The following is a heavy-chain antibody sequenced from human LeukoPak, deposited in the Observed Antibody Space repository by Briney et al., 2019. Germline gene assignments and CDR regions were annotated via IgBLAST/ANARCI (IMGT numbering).Heavy chain of an antibody. D-gene: IGHD3-22*01. Sequence: AGGSLRLSCAASGFTFSSYAMHWVRQAPGKGLEWVAVISYDGSNKYYADSVKGRFTISRDNSKNTLYLQMNSLRAEDTAVYYCAREGRFYYDSSGYGYYFDYWGQGTLVTVSS. CDR3: AREGRFYYDSSGYGYYFDY. CDR2: ISYDGSNK. J-gene: IGHJ4*02. V-gene: IGHV3-30*04. CDR1: GFTFSSYA.